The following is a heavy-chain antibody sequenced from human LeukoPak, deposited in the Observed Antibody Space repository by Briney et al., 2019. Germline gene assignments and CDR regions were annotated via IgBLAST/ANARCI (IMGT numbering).Heavy chain of an antibody. CDR2: IYHSGST. J-gene: IGHJ6*02. D-gene: IGHD6-19*01. CDR1: GGSISSSNW. V-gene: IGHV4-4*02. CDR3: ARQYSSGWYSTIGYYYYYGMDV. Sequence: SETLSLTCAVSGGSISSSNWWSWVRQPPGKGLEWIGEIYHSGSTNYNPSLKSRVTISVDTSKNQFSLKLSSVTAADTAVYYCARQYSSGWYSTIGYYYYYGMDVWGRGTTVTVSS.